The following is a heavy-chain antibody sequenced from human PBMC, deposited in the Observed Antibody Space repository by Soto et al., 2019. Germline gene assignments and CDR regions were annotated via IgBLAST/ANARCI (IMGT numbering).Heavy chain of an antibody. V-gene: IGHV1-69*13. D-gene: IGHD4-17*01. CDR3: ARGARRYGGLGY. CDR1: GGTFSSYA. J-gene: IGHJ4*02. Sequence: SVKVSCKASGGTFSSYAISWVRQAPGQGLEWMGGIIPIFGTANYAQKFQGRVTITADESTSTAYMELSSLRSEDTAVYYCARGARRYGGLGYWGQGTLVTVSS. CDR2: IIPIFGTA.